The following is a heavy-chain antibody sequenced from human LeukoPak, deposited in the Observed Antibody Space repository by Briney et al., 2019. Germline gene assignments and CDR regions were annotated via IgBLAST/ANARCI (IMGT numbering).Heavy chain of an antibody. Sequence: GGSLRLSCAASGFSFSAYWMTWVRQAPGTGLEWVANINPAGSETYYVDPVKGRSSISRDNAKNLVYLQMNSLRAEDTAVYHCARFGYVAAVDVWGQGTPVTVSS. CDR1: GFSFSAYW. D-gene: IGHD2-15*01. CDR3: ARFGYVAAVDV. V-gene: IGHV3-7*01. CDR2: INPAGSET. J-gene: IGHJ4*02.